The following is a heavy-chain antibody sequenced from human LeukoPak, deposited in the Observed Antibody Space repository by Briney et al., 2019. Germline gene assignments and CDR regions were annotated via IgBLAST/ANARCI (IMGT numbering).Heavy chain of an antibody. D-gene: IGHD5-12*01. J-gene: IGHJ4*02. V-gene: IGHV4-34*01. CDR3: ARDKRNGYGLHYYFDY. CDR2: INHSGST. CDR1: GGSFSGYY. Sequence: SETLSLTCAVYGGSFSGYYWSWIRQPPGKGLEWIGEINHSGSTYYNPSLKSRVTMSVDTSKNQFSLKLSSVTAADTAVYYCARDKRNGYGLHYYFDYWGQGTLVTVSS.